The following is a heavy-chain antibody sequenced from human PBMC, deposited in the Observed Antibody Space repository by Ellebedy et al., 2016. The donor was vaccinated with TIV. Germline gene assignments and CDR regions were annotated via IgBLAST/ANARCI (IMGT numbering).Heavy chain of an antibody. J-gene: IGHJ6*03. D-gene: IGHD4-11*01. CDR1: GFTFDDYT. CDR2: ISWDGGST. V-gene: IGHV3-43*01. Sequence: GGSLRLSXAASGFTFDDYTMHWVRQAPGKGLEWVSLISWDGGSTYYADSVKGRFTISRDNSKNSLYLQMNSLRTEDTALYYYAKEGLAETTVTPYYYYYYMDVWGKGTTVTVSS. CDR3: AKEGLAETTVTPYYYYYYMDV.